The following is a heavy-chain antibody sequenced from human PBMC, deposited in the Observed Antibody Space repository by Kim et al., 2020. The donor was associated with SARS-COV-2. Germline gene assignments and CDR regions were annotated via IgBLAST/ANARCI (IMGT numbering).Heavy chain of an antibody. Sequence: SETLSLTCTVSGGSVSSGSYYWSWIRQPPGKGLEWIGYIYYSGSTNYNPSLKSRVTISVDTSKNQFSLKLSSVTAADTAVYYCARGPPRVGTIFGVVRAGFDPWGQGTLVTVSS. V-gene: IGHV4-61*01. CDR2: IYYSGST. J-gene: IGHJ5*02. CDR3: ARGPPRVGTIFGVVRAGFDP. D-gene: IGHD3-3*01. CDR1: GGSVSSGSYY.